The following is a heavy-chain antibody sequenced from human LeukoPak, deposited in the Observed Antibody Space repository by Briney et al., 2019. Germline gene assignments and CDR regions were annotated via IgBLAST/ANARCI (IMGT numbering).Heavy chain of an antibody. V-gene: IGHV3-48*03. Sequence: PGGSLRLSCAASGFTFSSYEMNWVRKAPGKGQEWVSYISSSGSTRYYADSVRGRFTISRDNAQNLLFLQMNRLRVEDTAVYYCARSNYYEELFDYWGQGTLVTVSS. J-gene: IGHJ4*02. D-gene: IGHD3-22*01. CDR3: ARSNYYEELFDY. CDR1: GFTFSSYE. CDR2: ISSSGSTR.